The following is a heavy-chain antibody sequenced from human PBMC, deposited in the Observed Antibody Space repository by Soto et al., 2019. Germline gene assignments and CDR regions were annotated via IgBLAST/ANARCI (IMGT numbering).Heavy chain of an antibody. CDR2: TYQSGSA. CDR3: ARDYYGMDV. J-gene: IGHJ6*02. V-gene: IGHV4-30-2*06. Sequence: LSLTCTVSAGSITSGAYSWTWIRQSPGKGLEWIGYTYQSGSAYYNPSLKSRVTISVDRSKNQFSLNLTSVTAADTAVYYCARDYYGMDVWGQGTTVTVSS. CDR1: AGSITSGAYS.